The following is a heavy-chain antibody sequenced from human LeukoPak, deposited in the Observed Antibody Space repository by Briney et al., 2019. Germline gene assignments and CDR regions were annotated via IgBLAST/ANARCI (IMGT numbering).Heavy chain of an antibody. CDR2: IYYSGST. Sequence: SQTLSLTCTVSGGSISSGGYYWSWIRQHPGKGLEWIGYIYYSGSTYYNPSLKSRDTISVDTSKNQFSLKLSSVTAADTAVYYCARAHCSSTSGPNWFDPWGQGTLVTVSS. J-gene: IGHJ5*02. CDR3: ARAHCSSTSGPNWFDP. V-gene: IGHV4-31*03. D-gene: IGHD2-2*01. CDR1: GGSISSGGYY.